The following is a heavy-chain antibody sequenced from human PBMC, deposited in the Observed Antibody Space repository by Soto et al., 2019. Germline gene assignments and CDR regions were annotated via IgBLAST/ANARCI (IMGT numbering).Heavy chain of an antibody. CDR2: IYPGDSDT. CDR3: AASIFYYGMDV. Sequence: GEYLKISCKGSGYPFTNYWIGWVRQMPGKGPEWMGIIYPGDSDTKYNPSFQGQVTISADKSITTTYLQWSSLKASDTAIYYCAASIFYYGMDVWGQGTTVTVSS. CDR1: GYPFTNYW. V-gene: IGHV5-51*01. J-gene: IGHJ6*02.